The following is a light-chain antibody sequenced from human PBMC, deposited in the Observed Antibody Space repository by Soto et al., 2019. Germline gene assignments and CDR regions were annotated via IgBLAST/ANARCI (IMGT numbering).Light chain of an antibody. CDR1: QSVGSN. V-gene: IGKV3D-15*01. Sequence: EIVMTQSQATLSVSPGEGATLSCRASQSVGSNLAWYQQKPGQPPTLLIYDASTRATGIPDRFSGSGSGTDFTLTISRLEPEDFAVYYCQEHASIFGQGTRLEIK. CDR3: QEHASI. CDR2: DAS. J-gene: IGKJ5*01.